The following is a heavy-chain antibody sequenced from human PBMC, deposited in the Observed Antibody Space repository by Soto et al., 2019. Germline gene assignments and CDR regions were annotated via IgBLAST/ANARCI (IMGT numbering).Heavy chain of an antibody. CDR3: ECQQLGPSYSYGMDV. D-gene: IGHD6-6*01. V-gene: IGHV1-69*12. CDR2: IIPIFGTA. J-gene: IGHJ6*02. CDR1: GGTFSSYA. Sequence: QVQLVQSGAEVKKPGSSVKVSCKASGGTFSSYAISWVRQAPGQGLEWMGGIIPIFGTANYAQKFQGRVTITADASTSTAYMEPSSLRSEGTAVYYCECQQLGPSYSYGMDVWGQGATVTVSS.